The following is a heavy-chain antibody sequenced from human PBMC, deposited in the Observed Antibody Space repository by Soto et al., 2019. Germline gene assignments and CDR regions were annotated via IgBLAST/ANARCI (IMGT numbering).Heavy chain of an antibody. D-gene: IGHD2-2*01. CDR1: GFTFSSYA. J-gene: IGHJ6*03. CDR2: ISGSGSNT. CDR3: ARKGSRVVPGVPQYYYYYMDV. Sequence: PGGSLRLSCAASGFTFSSYAMSWVRQAPGKGLEWVSAISGSGSNTYYADSVKGRFTISRDNSKNTLYLQMNSLRAEDTAVYYCARKGSRVVPGVPQYYYYYMDVWGKGTTVTVSS. V-gene: IGHV3-23*01.